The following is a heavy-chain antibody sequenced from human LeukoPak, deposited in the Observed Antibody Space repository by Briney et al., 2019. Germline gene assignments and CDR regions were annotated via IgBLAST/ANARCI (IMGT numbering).Heavy chain of an antibody. Sequence: SETLSLTCTVSGGSISSSSYYWGWIRQPPGKGLEWIGSIYYSGSTYYNPSLKSRLTISVHTSKNQFSMKLSSVTAADTAVYYCARGGQPLLGNWFDPWGRGTLVTVSS. CDR3: ARGGQPLLGNWFDP. CDR1: GGSISSSSYY. V-gene: IGHV4-39*01. J-gene: IGHJ5*02. CDR2: IYYSGST. D-gene: IGHD2-21*02.